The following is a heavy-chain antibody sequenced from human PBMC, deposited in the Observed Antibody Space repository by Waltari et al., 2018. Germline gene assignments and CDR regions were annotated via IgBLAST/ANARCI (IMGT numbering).Heavy chain of an antibody. J-gene: IGHJ4*02. Sequence: QVNLVESGGGVVQPGGSLRLSCATSGFTFSNFGMHWVRQAPGKGVEWVALIWFDGSDKFYADSGRGRFTISRDNSARTLYLDMDSLRLDDTAMYYCAKDAFGNTYLDFWGQGTLVTVSS. CDR3: AKDAFGNTYLDF. CDR2: IWFDGSDK. D-gene: IGHD2-2*02. CDR1: GFTFSNFG. V-gene: IGHV3-30*02.